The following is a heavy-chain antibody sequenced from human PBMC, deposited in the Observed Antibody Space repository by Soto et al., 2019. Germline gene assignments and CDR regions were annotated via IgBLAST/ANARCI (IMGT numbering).Heavy chain of an antibody. CDR1: GGTFSSYA. V-gene: IGHV1-69*13. CDR2: IIPIFGTA. J-gene: IGHJ4*02. Sequence: SVKVSCKASGGTFSSYAISWVRQAPGQGLEWMGGIIPIFGTANYAQKFQGRVTITADESTSTAYMELSSLRSEDTAVYYCATTGVLRYFDWPYPLDYWGQGTLVTVSS. CDR3: ATTGVLRYFDWPYPLDY. D-gene: IGHD3-9*01.